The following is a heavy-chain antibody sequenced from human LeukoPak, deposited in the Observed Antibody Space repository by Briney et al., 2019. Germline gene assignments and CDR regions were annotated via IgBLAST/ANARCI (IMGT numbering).Heavy chain of an antibody. CDR1: GFTFSNYW. J-gene: IGHJ5*01. CDR2: ISSSGSYI. CDR3: ARDSRQWVEQLPYGWFDP. V-gene: IGHV3-21*01. Sequence: GGSLRLSCAASGFTFSNYWMHWVRQPPGKGLEWVSYISSSGSYIYYADSVKGRFTISRDNAKNSLYLQLDSLRAEDTAVYYCARDSRQWVEQLPYGWFDPWGQGTLVTVSP. D-gene: IGHD1-26*01.